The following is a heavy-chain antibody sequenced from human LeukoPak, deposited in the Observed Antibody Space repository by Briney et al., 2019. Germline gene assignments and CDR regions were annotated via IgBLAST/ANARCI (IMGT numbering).Heavy chain of an antibody. V-gene: IGHV3-21*01. CDR1: GFTFSSYS. J-gene: IGHJ4*02. CDR3: ARGSTYYYGSGVH. D-gene: IGHD3-10*01. Sequence: GGSLRFSCAASGFTFSSYSMNWVRQAPGKGLEWVSSISSSSSYIYYADSVKGRFTISRDNAKNSLYLQMNSLRAEDTAVYYCARGSTYYYGSGVHWGQGTLVTVSS. CDR2: ISSSSSYI.